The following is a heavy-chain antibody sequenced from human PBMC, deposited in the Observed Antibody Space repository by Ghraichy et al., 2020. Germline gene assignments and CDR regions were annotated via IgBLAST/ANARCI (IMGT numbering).Heavy chain of an antibody. J-gene: IGHJ4*02. CDR3: SRELVSGVNGFGFDY. CDR2: ISSGSNTI. V-gene: IGHV3-48*02. D-gene: IGHD2-8*01. Sequence: GGSLRLSCAASGFTFSFYSMNWVRQAPGKGLEWVSYISSGSNTIHYADSVKGRFTISRDNAKNSLYLQMNSLRDEDTAVYYCSRELVSGVNGFGFDYWGQGPLVTVSS. CDR1: GFTFSFYS.